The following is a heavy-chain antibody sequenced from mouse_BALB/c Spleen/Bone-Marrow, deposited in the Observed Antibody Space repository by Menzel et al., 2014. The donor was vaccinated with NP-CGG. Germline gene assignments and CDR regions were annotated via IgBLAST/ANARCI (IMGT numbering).Heavy chain of an antibody. CDR1: GISITTGNYR. CDR3: ARYDGYYFDY. V-gene: IGHV3-5*02. CDR2: IYYSGTI. J-gene: IGHJ2*01. Sequence: EVKLQESGPGLVKPSQTVSLTCTVTGISITTGNYRWSWIRQFPGNKLEWIGYIYYSGTITYNPSLTSRTTITRDTSKNQFFLEMNSLTDEDTATYYCARYDGYYFDYWGQGTTLTVSS. D-gene: IGHD2-3*01.